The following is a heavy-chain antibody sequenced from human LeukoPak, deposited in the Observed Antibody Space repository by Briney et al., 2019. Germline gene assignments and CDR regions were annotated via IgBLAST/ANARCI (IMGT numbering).Heavy chain of an antibody. V-gene: IGHV4-61*01. Sequence: PSETLSLTCTVSGGSVSSGSYYWSWIRQPPGKGLEWIGYIYYSGSTNYNPSLKSRVTISVDTSRNQFSLKLGSVTAAATAVYYCARVGRGGDWLLDWGQGTLVTVSS. D-gene: IGHD3-9*01. CDR1: GGSVSSGSYY. CDR2: IYYSGST. CDR3: ARVGRGGDWLLD. J-gene: IGHJ4*02.